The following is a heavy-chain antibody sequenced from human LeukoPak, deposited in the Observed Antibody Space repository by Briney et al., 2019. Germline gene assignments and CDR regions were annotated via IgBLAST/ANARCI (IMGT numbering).Heavy chain of an antibody. D-gene: IGHD4-17*01. CDR2: INHSGST. Sequence: PSETLSLTCAVYGGSFSGYYWSWIRQPPGKGLEWIGEINHSGSTNYNPSLKSRVTISVDTSKNQFSLKLSSVTAADTAVYYCARGRMTTVTTADAFDIWGQGTMVTVSS. J-gene: IGHJ3*02. CDR3: ARGRMTTVTTADAFDI. V-gene: IGHV4-34*01. CDR1: GGSFSGYY.